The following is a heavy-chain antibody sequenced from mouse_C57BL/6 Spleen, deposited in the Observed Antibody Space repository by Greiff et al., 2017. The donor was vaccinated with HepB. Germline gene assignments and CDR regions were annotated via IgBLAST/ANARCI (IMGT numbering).Heavy chain of an antibody. CDR3: ARDRDYSNCVDY. V-gene: IGHV5-4*01. D-gene: IGHD2-5*01. Sequence: EVKLVESGGGLVKPGGSLKFSCAASGFTFSSYAMSWVRQTPEKRLEWVATISDGGSYTYYPDNVKGRFTISRDNAKNNLYLQMSHLKSEDTAMYYCARDRDYSNCVDYWGQGTTLTVSS. CDR2: ISDGGSYT. J-gene: IGHJ2*01. CDR1: GFTFSSYA.